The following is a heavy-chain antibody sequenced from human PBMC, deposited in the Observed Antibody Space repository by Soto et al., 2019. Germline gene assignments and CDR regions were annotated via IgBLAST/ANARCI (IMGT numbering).Heavy chain of an antibody. D-gene: IGHD5-18*01. J-gene: IGHJ3*02. Sequence: PSGSLALTCGVSGGRVRSRQGGSWVRQSPGKGLEWIGEIYNGGSTNYNPSLKSRVIISLDQSKNQISLKMTSVTAADTAMYFCARDRGTTQLWLNAFAIWGRGTMVTVSS. CDR2: IYNGGST. V-gene: IGHV4-4*02. CDR3: ARDRGTTQLWLNAFAI. CDR1: GGRVRSRQG.